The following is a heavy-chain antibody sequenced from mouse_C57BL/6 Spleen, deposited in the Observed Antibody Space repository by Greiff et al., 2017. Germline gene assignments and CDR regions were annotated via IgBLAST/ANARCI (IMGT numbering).Heavy chain of an antibody. J-gene: IGHJ1*03. V-gene: IGHV5-17*01. CDR3: ARDYGSPPYFDV. CDR1: GFTFSDYG. CDR2: ISSGSSTR. Sequence: VMLVESGGGLVKPGGFLQLSCAASGFTFSDYGMHWVRQAPETGLEWVAYISSGSSTRYYADTVMGRFTISRDNAKNTLFLQMTSLRSEDTAMYYCARDYGSPPYFDVWGTGTTVTVSS. D-gene: IGHD1-1*01.